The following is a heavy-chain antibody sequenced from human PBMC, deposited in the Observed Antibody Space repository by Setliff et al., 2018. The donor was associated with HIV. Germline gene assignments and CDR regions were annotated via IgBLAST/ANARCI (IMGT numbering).Heavy chain of an antibody. J-gene: IGHJ4*02. CDR1: GGSITSHY. D-gene: IGHD2-15*01. CDR2: IYYSGST. V-gene: IGHV4-59*11. Sequence: SETLSLTCTVSGGSITSHYWGWVRQPPGKGLEWIGTIYYSGSTNYNPSLKNRVTISIDTSKKQFSLNLSSVTAADTAVYYCARDAGGSVGNYYFDYWGQGTLVTVSS. CDR3: ARDAGGSVGNYYFDY.